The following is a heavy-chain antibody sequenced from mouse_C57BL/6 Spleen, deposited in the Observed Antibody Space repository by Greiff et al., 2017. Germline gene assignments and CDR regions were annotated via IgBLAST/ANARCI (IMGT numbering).Heavy chain of an antibody. D-gene: IGHD3-2*02. J-gene: IGHJ4*01. Sequence: VQLKQSGPELVKPGASVKISCKASGYTFTDYYMNWVKQSHGKSLEWIGDINPNNGGTSYNQKFKGKATLTVYKSSSTAYMELRSLTSEDSAVYYCARQLRPYAMDYWGQGTSVTVSS. CDR2: INPNNGGT. CDR1: GYTFTDYY. V-gene: IGHV1-26*01. CDR3: ARQLRPYAMDY.